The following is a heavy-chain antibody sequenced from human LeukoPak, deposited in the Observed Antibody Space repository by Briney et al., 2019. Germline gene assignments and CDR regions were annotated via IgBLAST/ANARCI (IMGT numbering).Heavy chain of an antibody. V-gene: IGHV3-53*01. CDR1: GFTFGDYA. D-gene: IGHD3-10*01. CDR3: ASQVYGLGSYYGTLDY. CDR2: IYSGGST. Sequence: PGGSLRLSCTASGFTFGDYAMSWVRQAPGKGLEWVSVIYSGGSTYYADSVKGRFTISRDNSKNTLYLQVNSLRAEDTAVYYCASQVYGLGSYYGTLDYWGQGTLVTVSS. J-gene: IGHJ4*02.